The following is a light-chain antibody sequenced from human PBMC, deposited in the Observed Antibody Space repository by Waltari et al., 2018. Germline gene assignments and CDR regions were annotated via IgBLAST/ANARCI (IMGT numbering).Light chain of an antibody. CDR3: QQYYSTPWT. Sequence: DIVMTQSTDSLAESLGERATINCKSSQSVLYSSNNKNYLAWYQQKPGQPPKLLIYWASNRESGVPDRISGSGSGTDFTLTISSLQAEDVAVYYCQQYYSTPWTFGQGTKVEIK. J-gene: IGKJ1*01. V-gene: IGKV4-1*01. CDR2: WAS. CDR1: QSVLYSSNNKNY.